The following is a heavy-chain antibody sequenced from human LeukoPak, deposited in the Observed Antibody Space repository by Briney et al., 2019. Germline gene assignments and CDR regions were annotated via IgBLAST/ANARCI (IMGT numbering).Heavy chain of an antibody. CDR1: GFTFGDYA. Sequence: GRSLRLSCTASGFTFGDYAMSWVRQAPGKGLEWVGFIRSNAYGGTTEYAASVKGRFTISRDDSKSIAYLQMNSLKTEDTAVYYCTRDRRLGYYDSSGYYYDYWGQGTLVTVSS. CDR3: TRDRRLGYYDSSGYYYDY. J-gene: IGHJ4*02. V-gene: IGHV3-49*04. D-gene: IGHD3-22*01. CDR2: IRSNAYGGTT.